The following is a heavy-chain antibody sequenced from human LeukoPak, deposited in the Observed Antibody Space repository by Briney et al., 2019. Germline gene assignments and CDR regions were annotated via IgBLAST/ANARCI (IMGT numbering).Heavy chain of an antibody. J-gene: IGHJ4*02. V-gene: IGHV4-4*02. Sequence: SETLSLTCAVSGVSISSSNWWDSVRQPPGKGLEWIGQIYHSGATNYKPSLKSRLTLSVDKSKNQVSLKLTSVTAADTAVYYCAGDTMPTGYLDSWGQGTLVTVSS. D-gene: IGHD4-17*01. CDR1: GVSISSSNW. CDR3: AGDTMPTGYLDS. CDR2: IYHSGAT.